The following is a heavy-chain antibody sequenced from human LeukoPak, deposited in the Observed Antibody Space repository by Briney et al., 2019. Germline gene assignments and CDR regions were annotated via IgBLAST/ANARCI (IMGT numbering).Heavy chain of an antibody. CDR2: IYSSGST. CDR3: ARQYIDILTGYHRGELYWYFDL. D-gene: IGHD3-9*01. V-gene: IGHV4-4*07. Sequence: PSETLSLTCTVSGGSISSYYWSWIRQPAGKGLEWIGRIYSSGSTNYNPSLKSRVTVSLDTSKNQFSLKLSSVTAADTAVYYCARQYIDILTGYHRGELYWYFDLWGRGTLVTVSS. J-gene: IGHJ2*01. CDR1: GGSISSYY.